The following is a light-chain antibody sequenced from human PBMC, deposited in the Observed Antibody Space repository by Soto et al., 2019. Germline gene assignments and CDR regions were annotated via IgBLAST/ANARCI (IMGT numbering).Light chain of an antibody. CDR1: QSVSSRY. CDR2: DAS. J-gene: IGKJ2*01. Sequence: ETVLTQSPATLSLSPGDRATLSCGASQSVSSRYLAWYQQKPGLAPRLLIYDASTRATGIPDRFSGSGSGTDFTLTISRLEPEDFAMYYCQQYGSLPPNTFGQGTKLGIK. V-gene: IGKV3D-20*01. CDR3: QQYGSLPPNT.